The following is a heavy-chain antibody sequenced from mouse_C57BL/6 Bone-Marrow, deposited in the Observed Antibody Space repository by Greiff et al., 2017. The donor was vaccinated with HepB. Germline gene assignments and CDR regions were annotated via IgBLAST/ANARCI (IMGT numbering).Heavy chain of an antibody. J-gene: IGHJ4*01. D-gene: IGHD1-1*01. CDR2: INPSTGGT. Sequence: VQLQQSGPELVKPGASVKISCKASGYSFTGYYMNWVKQSPEKSLEWIGEINPSTGGTTYNQKFKAKATLTVDQSSSTAYMQLKSLTSEDSAVYYCARLRGYYGAMDYWGQGTSVTVSS. V-gene: IGHV1-42*01. CDR1: GYSFTGYY. CDR3: ARLRGYYGAMDY.